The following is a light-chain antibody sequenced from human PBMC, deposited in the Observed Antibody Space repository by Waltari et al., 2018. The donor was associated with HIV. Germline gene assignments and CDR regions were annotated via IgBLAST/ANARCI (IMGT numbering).Light chain of an antibody. CDR3: QQRSNWYT. V-gene: IGKV3-11*01. Sequence: EIVLTHSPAPLSFSPEDRATLSCRASQSVSSYLAWYQQKPGQAPRLLIYDASNRATGIPARFSGSGSGTDFTLTISSLEPEDFAVYYGQQRSNWYTFGQGTKLEIK. CDR2: DAS. CDR1: QSVSSY. J-gene: IGKJ2*01.